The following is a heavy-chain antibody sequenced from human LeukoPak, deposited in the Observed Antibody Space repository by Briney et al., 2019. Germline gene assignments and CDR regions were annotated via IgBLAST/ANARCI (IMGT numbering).Heavy chain of an antibody. CDR1: GFTSSSYW. J-gene: IGHJ4*02. D-gene: IGHD3-10*01. CDR3: ARDGIPYYDGSGGGYFDY. Sequence: GGSLRLSCAASGFTSSSYWMHWVRQVPGKGLVWVSRISGDGTARNYADSVKGRFTISRDNSKNTLYLQMNSLRAEDTAVYYCARDGIPYYDGSGGGYFDYWGQGTLVTVSS. V-gene: IGHV3-74*01. CDR2: ISGDGTAR.